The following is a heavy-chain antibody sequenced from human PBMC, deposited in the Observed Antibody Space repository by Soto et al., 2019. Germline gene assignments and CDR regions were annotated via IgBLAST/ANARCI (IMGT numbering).Heavy chain of an antibody. CDR3: AREVVVAATGWFDP. V-gene: IGHV1-69*12. CDR1: GGTFSSYA. J-gene: IGHJ5*02. Sequence: QVQLVQSGAEVKKPGSSVKVSCKASGGTFSSYAISWVRQAPGQGLEWMGGIIPIFGTATYAQKVQGRVTITADESTSTDYMELSSLRSEDTAVYYCAREVVVAATGWFDPWGQGTLVTVSS. CDR2: IIPIFGTA. D-gene: IGHD2-15*01.